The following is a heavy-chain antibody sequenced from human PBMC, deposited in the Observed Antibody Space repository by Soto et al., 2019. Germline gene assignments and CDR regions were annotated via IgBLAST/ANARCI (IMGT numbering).Heavy chain of an antibody. V-gene: IGHV3-48*02. CDR2: ISSSSSTI. CDR3: AREDCSGGSCYTADY. D-gene: IGHD2-15*01. Sequence: GGSLRLSCAASGFTFSSYSMNWVRQAPGKGLEWVSYISSSSSTIYYADSVKGRFTIPRDNAKNSLYLQMNSLRDEDTAVYYCAREDCSGGSCYTADYWGQGTLVTVAS. CDR1: GFTFSSYS. J-gene: IGHJ4*02.